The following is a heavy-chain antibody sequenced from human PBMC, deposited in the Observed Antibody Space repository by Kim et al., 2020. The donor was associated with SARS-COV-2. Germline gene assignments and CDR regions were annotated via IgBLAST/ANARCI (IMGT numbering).Heavy chain of an antibody. J-gene: IGHJ6*02. CDR3: ARDQVYYDSSGYTLDYYYGMDV. CDR1: GFTFSSYW. D-gene: IGHD3-22*01. V-gene: IGHV3-7*01. Sequence: GGSLRLSCAASGFTFSSYWMSWVRQAPGKGLEWVANIKQDGSEKYYVDSVKGRFTISRDNAKNSLYLQMNSLRAEDTAVYYCARDQVYYDSSGYTLDYYYGMDVWGQGTTVTVSS. CDR2: IKQDGSEK.